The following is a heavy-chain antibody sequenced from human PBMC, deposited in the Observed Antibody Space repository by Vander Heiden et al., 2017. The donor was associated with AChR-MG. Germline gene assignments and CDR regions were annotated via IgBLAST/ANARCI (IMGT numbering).Heavy chain of an antibody. Sequence: EVQLVESGGGLVQPGGALKLSCAVSGFTFTASPIHWVRQASGKGLEWVGRIKTRSTGYTTTYTASVTGRFTISRDDSKSTSYLHMSSLKSEDTAMYFCTTIDYWGQGTLVTVSS. V-gene: IGHV3-73*02. CDR2: IKTRSTGYTT. J-gene: IGHJ4*02. CDR3: TTIDY. CDR1: GFTFTASP.